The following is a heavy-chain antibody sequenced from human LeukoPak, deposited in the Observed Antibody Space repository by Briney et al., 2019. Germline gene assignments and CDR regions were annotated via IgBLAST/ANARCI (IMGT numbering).Heavy chain of an antibody. Sequence: KPSETLSLTCTVSGGSISSYYWSWIQQPPGKGLEWIGYIYYSGSTNYNPSLKSRVTISVDTSKNQFSLKLSSVTAADTAVHYCARDATVTLDAFDIWGQGTMVTVSS. V-gene: IGHV4-59*12. J-gene: IGHJ3*02. CDR3: ARDATVTLDAFDI. D-gene: IGHD5-18*01. CDR2: IYYSGST. CDR1: GGSISSYY.